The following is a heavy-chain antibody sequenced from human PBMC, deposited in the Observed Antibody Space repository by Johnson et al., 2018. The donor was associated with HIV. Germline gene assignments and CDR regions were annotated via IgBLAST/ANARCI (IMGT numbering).Heavy chain of an antibody. V-gene: IGHV3-9*01. J-gene: IGHJ3*02. D-gene: IGHD3-3*01. CDR2: ISWNSGSI. CDR1: GFTFDDYA. Sequence: VQLVESGGGLVQPGGSLRLSCAASGFTFDDYAMHWVRQAPGKGLEWVSGISWNSGSIGYADSVKGRFTISRDNAKNSLYLQMNSLRAEDTAVYYCASGVVTLSFDIWGQGTMVTVSS. CDR3: ASGVVTLSFDI.